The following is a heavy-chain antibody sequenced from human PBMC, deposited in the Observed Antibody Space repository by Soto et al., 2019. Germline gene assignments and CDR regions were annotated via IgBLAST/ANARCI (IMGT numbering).Heavy chain of an antibody. D-gene: IGHD3-3*01. CDR1: GYTFTSYD. Sequence: ASVKVSCKASGYTFTSYDINWVRQATGQGLERMGWMNPNSGNTGYAQKFQGRVTMTRNTSISTAYMELSSLRSEDTAVYYCARGRALVGVPQYYYYYYMDVWGKGTTVTVSS. CDR2: MNPNSGNT. CDR3: ARGRALVGVPQYYYYYYMDV. J-gene: IGHJ6*03. V-gene: IGHV1-8*01.